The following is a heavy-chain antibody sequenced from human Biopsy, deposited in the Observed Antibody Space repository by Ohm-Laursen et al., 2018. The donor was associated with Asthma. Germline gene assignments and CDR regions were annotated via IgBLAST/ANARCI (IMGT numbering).Heavy chain of an antibody. D-gene: IGHD3-10*01. CDR3: AREVVWFRELGGLDV. V-gene: IGHV3-30*06. J-gene: IGHJ6*02. Sequence: SLRLSCAASGFTFSSYGMHWVRQAPGKGLEWVGVISKDASTQDYADSVKGRFTMARDNSKNTLDLQMNSLRVEDTAVYYCAREVVWFRELGGLDVWGHGTTVTVS. CDR2: ISKDASTQ. CDR1: GFTFSSYG.